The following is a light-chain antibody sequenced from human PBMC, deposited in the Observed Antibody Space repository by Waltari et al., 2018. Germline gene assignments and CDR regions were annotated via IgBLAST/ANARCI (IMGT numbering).Light chain of an antibody. CDR1: SDINVGDFI. V-gene: IGLV5-37*01. CDR3: MFWPNNVWV. J-gene: IGLJ3*02. Sequence: QPVLTQQPSSSASPGDSARLTCTLPSDINVGDFIIYWYQQKPGGPPRFTLHHKSDSEKAQGSEVPSRFSGSKDASANAGILLISGLQSEDESDYYCMFWPNNVWVFGGGTKLTVL. CDR2: HKSDSEK.